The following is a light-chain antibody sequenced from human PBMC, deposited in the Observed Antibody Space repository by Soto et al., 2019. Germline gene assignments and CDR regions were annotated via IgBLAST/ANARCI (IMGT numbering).Light chain of an antibody. CDR3: HQYGTSTWT. Sequence: EIVLTQSPGTLSLSPGERATLSCRASQSVSYSYLAWYQQKPGQAPRLLIYGASSRATGIPDMFSGGGAGTDFTLTISRVEPEDFAVYYCHQYGTSTWTVGQGTKVEIK. J-gene: IGKJ1*01. V-gene: IGKV3-20*01. CDR1: QSVSYSY. CDR2: GAS.